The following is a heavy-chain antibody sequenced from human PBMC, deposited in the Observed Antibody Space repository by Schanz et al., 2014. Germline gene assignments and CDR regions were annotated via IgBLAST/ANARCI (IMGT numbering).Heavy chain of an antibody. CDR2: ISYGGLS. V-gene: IGHV4-59*02. D-gene: IGHD3-10*01. CDR3: AREWSSFDY. J-gene: IGHJ4*02. CDR1: GGSVSTYK. Sequence: QVQLEESGPGLVKPSETLSLTCTVSGGSVSTYKWGWIRQPPGKGLEYIGLISYGGLSDYNPSLKSRVTISLDTSKNQFSLNLNSVTAADTAVYYCAREWSSFDYWGQGALVSVSS.